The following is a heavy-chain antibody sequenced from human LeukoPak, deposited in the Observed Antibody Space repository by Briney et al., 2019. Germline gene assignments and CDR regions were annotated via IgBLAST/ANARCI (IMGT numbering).Heavy chain of an antibody. D-gene: IGHD3-9*01. CDR2: INPNSGGT. Sequence: ASVKVSCKASGYTFTGYYMHWVRQAPGQGLEWMGWINPNSGGTNYAQKFQGRVTMTRDTSISTAYMELSRLRSDDTAVYYCARVRGSRYDILTCYYDFDPWGQGTLVTVSS. CDR3: ARVRGSRYDILTCYYDFDP. V-gene: IGHV1-2*02. J-gene: IGHJ5*02. CDR1: GYTFTGYY.